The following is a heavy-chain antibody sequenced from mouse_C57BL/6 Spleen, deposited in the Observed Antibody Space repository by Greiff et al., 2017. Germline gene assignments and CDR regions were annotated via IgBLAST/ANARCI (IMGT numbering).Heavy chain of an antibody. CDR1: GYTFTSYW. D-gene: IGHD1-1*01. J-gene: IGHJ3*01. CDR2: IDPSDSYP. CDR3: AREGDYYGSRRAWFAY. Sequence: VQLQQPGAELVKPGASVKLSCKASGYTFTSYWMQWVKQRPGQGLEWIGEIDPSDSYPNYNQKFKGKATLTVDTASSTAYMQRSSLTSEDSAVYYCAREGDYYGSRRAWFAYWGQGTLVTVSA. V-gene: IGHV1-50*01.